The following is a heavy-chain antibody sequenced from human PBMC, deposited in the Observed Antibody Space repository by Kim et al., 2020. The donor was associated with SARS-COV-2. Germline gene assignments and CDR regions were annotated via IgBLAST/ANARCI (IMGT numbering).Heavy chain of an antibody. J-gene: IGHJ4*02. D-gene: IGHD6-19*01. CDR3: AKGYSSGWYGLN. V-gene: IGHV3-23*01. Sequence: YYADSVKGRFTISRDNSKNTLYLQMNSLRAEDTAIYYCAKGYSSGWYGLNWGQGTLVTVSS.